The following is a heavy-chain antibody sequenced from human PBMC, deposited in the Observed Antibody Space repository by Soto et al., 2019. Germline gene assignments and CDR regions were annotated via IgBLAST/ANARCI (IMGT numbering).Heavy chain of an antibody. CDR2: IIPIFGTA. D-gene: IGHD2-15*01. V-gene: IGHV1-69*01. CDR3: ARVHCSGGSCANWFDP. J-gene: IGHJ5*02. Sequence: QVQLVQSGAEVKKPGSSVKVSCTASGGTFSSYAISWVRQAPGQGLEWMGGIIPIFGTANYAQKFQGRVTITADESTSTAYMELSSLRSEDTAVYYCARVHCSGGSCANWFDPWGQGTLVTVSS. CDR1: GGTFSSYA.